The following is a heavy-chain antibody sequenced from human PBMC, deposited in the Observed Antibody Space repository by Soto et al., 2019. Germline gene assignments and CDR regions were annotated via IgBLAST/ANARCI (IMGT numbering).Heavy chain of an antibody. J-gene: IGHJ6*02. Sequence: QVQLVQSGAEVKKPGASVKISCKTSGYTFTDYYMHWVRQAPGQGLEWMGWINPNSGGTHYAQKFQGRATMTRVKYISTAYMELSRLTSDDMAVYFCARGEQRLQWASLYSFSMDVWGQGTTVTVSS. CDR1: GYTFTDYY. CDR2: INPNSGGT. D-gene: IGHD6-25*01. V-gene: IGHV1-2*02. CDR3: ARGEQRLQWASLYSFSMDV.